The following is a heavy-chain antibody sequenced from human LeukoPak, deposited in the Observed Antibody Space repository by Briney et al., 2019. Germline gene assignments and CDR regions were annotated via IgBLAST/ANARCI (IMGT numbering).Heavy chain of an antibody. Sequence: GRSLRLSCAASGFTFSSYAMSWVRQAPGKGLEWVSAISGSGGSTYYADSVKGRFTISRDNSKNTLYLQMNSLRAEDTAVYYCARDHNYDILTGYSDNWFDPWGQGTLVTVSS. CDR2: ISGSGGST. V-gene: IGHV3-23*01. J-gene: IGHJ5*02. CDR3: ARDHNYDILTGYSDNWFDP. CDR1: GFTFSSYA. D-gene: IGHD3-9*01.